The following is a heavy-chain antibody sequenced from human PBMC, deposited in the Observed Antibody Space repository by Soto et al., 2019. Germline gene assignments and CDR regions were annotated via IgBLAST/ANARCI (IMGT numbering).Heavy chain of an antibody. D-gene: IGHD3-22*01. V-gene: IGHV3-30*18. CDR1: GFTFSSYG. J-gene: IGHJ3*02. CDR3: AKQGGSGYYSTDAFDI. Sequence: GGSLRLSCAASGFTFSSYGMHWVRQAPGKRQERVAVISYDGSNKYYADSVKCRFTISRDNSKNTLYLQMNSLRAEDTTVYNCAKQGGSGYYSTDAFDIWGQGTMVTVSS. CDR2: ISYDGSNK.